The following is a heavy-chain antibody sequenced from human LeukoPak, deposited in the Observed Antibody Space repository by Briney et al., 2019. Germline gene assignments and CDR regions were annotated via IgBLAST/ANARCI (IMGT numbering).Heavy chain of an antibody. CDR3: ARADDSSGYYLASQYYFGY. CDR1: GYTFTGYY. Sequence: GASVKVSCKASGYTFTGYYMHWVRQAPGQGLEWMGWINPNSGGTNYAQKFQGRVTMTRDTSISTAYMELSRLRSDDTAVYYCARADDSSGYYLASQYYFGYWGQGTLVTVSS. D-gene: IGHD3-22*01. J-gene: IGHJ4*02. CDR2: INPNSGGT. V-gene: IGHV1-2*02.